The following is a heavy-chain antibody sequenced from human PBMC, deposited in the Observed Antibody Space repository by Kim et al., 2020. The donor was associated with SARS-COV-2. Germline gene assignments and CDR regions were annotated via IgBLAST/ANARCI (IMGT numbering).Heavy chain of an antibody. Sequence: SETLSLTCTVSGGSVSSGSYYWSWIRQPPGKGLEWIGYIYYSGSTNYNPSLKSRVTISVDTSKNQFSLKLSSVTAADTAVYYCARAGYIAAAQFDYWGQGTLGTVSS. CDR2: IYYSGST. CDR3: ARAGYIAAAQFDY. J-gene: IGHJ4*02. CDR1: GGSVSSGSYY. D-gene: IGHD6-13*01. V-gene: IGHV4-61*01.